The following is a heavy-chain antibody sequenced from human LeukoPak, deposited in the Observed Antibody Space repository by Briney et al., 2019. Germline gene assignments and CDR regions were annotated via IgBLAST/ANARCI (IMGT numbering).Heavy chain of an antibody. Sequence: PGGSLRLSCAASGFTFDDYAMHWVRHAPGKGLEWVSGISWNSETKDYVDSVKGRFTISRDNVKNIVYLEMNSLRTEDTAFYYCAKTTKVWSESWYFDLWGRGTLVTVSS. CDR3: AKTTKVWSESWYFDL. CDR2: ISWNSETK. J-gene: IGHJ2*01. CDR1: GFTFDDYA. V-gene: IGHV3-9*01. D-gene: IGHD1-1*01.